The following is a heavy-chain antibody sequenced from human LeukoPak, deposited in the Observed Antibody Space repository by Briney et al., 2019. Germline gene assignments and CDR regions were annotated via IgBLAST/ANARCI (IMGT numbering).Heavy chain of an antibody. CDR3: ARVGYSSGWYGVY. CDR2: IKQDGSEK. Sequence: GGSLRLSCAASGFTFSSYWMSWVRQAPGKGLEWVANIKQDGSEKYYVDSVKGRFTISRDNAKNSLYLQMNSLRAEDTAVYYCARVGYSSGWYGVYWGQGTLVTVSS. CDR1: GFTFSSYW. J-gene: IGHJ4*02. D-gene: IGHD6-19*01. V-gene: IGHV3-7*01.